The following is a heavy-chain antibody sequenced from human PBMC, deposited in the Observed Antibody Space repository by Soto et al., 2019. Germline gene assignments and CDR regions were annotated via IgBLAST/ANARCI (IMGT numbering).Heavy chain of an antibody. V-gene: IGHV1-69*06. CDR3: ARFLGYSISQPYYSYGMDV. CDR2: IIPIFGTA. CDR1: GGTFSSYA. J-gene: IGHJ6*02. D-gene: IGHD6-13*01. Sequence: SVRVSCKASGGTFSSYAISWVRQAPGQGLEWMGGIIPIFGTANYAQKFQGRVTITADKSTSTAYMELSSLRSEDTAVYYCARFLGYSISQPYYSYGMDVCGQGTTLTVS.